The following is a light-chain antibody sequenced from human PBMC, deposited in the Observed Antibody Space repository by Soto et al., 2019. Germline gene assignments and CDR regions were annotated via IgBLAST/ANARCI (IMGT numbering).Light chain of an antibody. V-gene: IGKV3-15*01. CDR1: QSVNTN. J-gene: IGKJ1*01. CDR3: QHYNSYSEA. CDR2: GAS. Sequence: EIVVTQSPATLSVSPGERATLSCRASQSVNTNFAWYQQKPGQAPRLLIYGASTRATGIPARFSGSGSGTEFTLTISSLQSDDFATYYCQHYNSYSEAFGQGTKVELK.